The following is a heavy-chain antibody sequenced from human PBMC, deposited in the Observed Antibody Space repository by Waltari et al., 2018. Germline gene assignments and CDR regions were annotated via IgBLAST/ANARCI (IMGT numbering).Heavy chain of an antibody. Sequence: QLQLQESGPGLVKPSETLSLTCTVSGGSTRSSHYYWGWIRQPPGKGLEWIGSIYYSGSTYYNPSLKSRVTISVDTSKNQFSLKLSSVTAADTAVYYCARDYYDSSGPLGYFQHWGQGTLVTVSS. V-gene: IGHV4-39*07. J-gene: IGHJ1*01. D-gene: IGHD3-22*01. CDR1: GGSTRSSHYY. CDR2: IYYSGST. CDR3: ARDYYDSSGPLGYFQH.